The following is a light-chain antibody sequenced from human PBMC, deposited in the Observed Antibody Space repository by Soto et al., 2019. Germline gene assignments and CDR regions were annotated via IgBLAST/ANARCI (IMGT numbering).Light chain of an antibody. CDR2: DAS. V-gene: IGKV3-11*01. CDR1: QSVSSY. CDR3: QQRSNWPRT. Sequence: EIVLTQSPATLSLSPGERATLSCRASQSVSSYLAWYQQKPGQAPRLLIYDASNRATGIPARFSGSGSGTDFTLTISSLEPEDSALYYCQQRSNWPRTFGQGTKVEIK. J-gene: IGKJ1*01.